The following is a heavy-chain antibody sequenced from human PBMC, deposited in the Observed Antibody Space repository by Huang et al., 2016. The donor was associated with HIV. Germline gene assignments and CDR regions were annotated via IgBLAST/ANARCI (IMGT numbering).Heavy chain of an antibody. J-gene: IGHJ5*02. D-gene: IGHD3-16*01. Sequence: QVQLQESGPGLVKPSQTLSLTCTVSGGSLNSDGYYWSWIRQPPGKGPEWIGDIFYSGNSYYNPSLKTRLTISLDTAKNQFSLNLSSVTAADTAVYYCARVMWGQSRGGGNWFDPWGQGTQVTVSS. V-gene: IGHV4-30-4*08. CDR2: IFYSGNS. CDR1: GGSLNSDGYY. CDR3: ARVMWGQSRGGGNWFDP.